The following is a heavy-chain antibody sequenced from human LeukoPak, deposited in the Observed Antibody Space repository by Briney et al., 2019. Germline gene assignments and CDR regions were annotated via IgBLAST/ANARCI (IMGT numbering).Heavy chain of an antibody. CDR3: ARDLAYSRLDY. V-gene: IGHV3-7*01. J-gene: IGHJ4*02. Sequence: GGSLRLSCAVSGLTFSSSRMDWVRQAPGKGLEWVASINPDGNKKYSADSVKGRFTISRDNAENSLYLQMNSLRVEDTAFYYCARDLAYSRLDYWGQGMLVTVSS. CDR2: INPDGNKK. CDR1: GLTFSSSR. D-gene: IGHD5-18*01.